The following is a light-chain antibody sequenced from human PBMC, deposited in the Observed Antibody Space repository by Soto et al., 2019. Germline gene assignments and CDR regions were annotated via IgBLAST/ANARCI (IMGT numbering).Light chain of an antibody. V-gene: IGKV1-6*01. J-gene: IGKJ1*01. CDR1: QDVRNY. Sequence: AIQMTQSPSSLSASVGDRVTITCRASQDVRNYVGWYQQTPGKAPKLLIYGAYSLQSGVPSRFSGSGSGADFTLTISSLQPEDFATYYCQQYNSYSWTFGQGTNVEIK. CDR2: GAY. CDR3: QQYNSYSWT.